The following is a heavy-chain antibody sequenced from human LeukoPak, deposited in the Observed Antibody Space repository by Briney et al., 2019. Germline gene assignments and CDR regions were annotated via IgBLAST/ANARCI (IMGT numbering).Heavy chain of an antibody. D-gene: IGHD6-6*01. CDR1: GGSISSSSYY. Sequence: SETLSLTCTVSGGSISSSSYYWGWIRQPPGKGLEWIGSIYYSGSTYYNPSLKSRVTISVDKSKNQFSLKLSSVTAADTAVYYCARSAARSGYYYYYYYMDVWGKGTTVTVSS. V-gene: IGHV4-39*07. CDR3: ARSAARSGYYYYYYYMDV. J-gene: IGHJ6*03. CDR2: IYYSGST.